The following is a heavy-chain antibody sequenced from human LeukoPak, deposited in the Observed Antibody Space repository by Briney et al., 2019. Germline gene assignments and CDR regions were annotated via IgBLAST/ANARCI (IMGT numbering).Heavy chain of an antibody. CDR1: GDSMSDYF. Sequence: SETLSLTCTVSGDSMSDYFWTWIRQPPGKGLEWIGYIYYSGSTNYNPSLKSRVTISVDTSKNRFSLKLSSVTAADTAVYYCARVTGYMIEDSFDYWGQGTLVTVSS. D-gene: IGHD3-22*01. V-gene: IGHV4-59*01. CDR3: ARVTGYMIEDSFDY. J-gene: IGHJ4*02. CDR2: IYYSGST.